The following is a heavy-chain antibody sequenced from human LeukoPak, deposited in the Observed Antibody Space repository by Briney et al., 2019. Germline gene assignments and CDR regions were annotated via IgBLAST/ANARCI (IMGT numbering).Heavy chain of an antibody. V-gene: IGHV1-24*01. CDR3: ATAPLYDILTGYYNRGVLDY. CDR1: GYTLTELS. J-gene: IGHJ4*02. CDR2: FDPEDGET. Sequence: ASVKVSCKVSGYTLTELSMHWVRQAPGKGLEWMGGFDPEDGETIYAQKLQGRVTMTEDTSTDTAYMELSSLRSEDTAVYYCATAPLYDILTGYYNRGVLDYWGQGTLVTVSS. D-gene: IGHD3-9*01.